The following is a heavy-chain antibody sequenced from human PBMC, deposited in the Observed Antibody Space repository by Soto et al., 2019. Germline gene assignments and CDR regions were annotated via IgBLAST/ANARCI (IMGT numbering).Heavy chain of an antibody. CDR2: SYYSGST. D-gene: IGHD2-8*02. CDR3: ARDRGRGGVDY. J-gene: IGHJ4*02. V-gene: IGHV4-59*01. Sequence: WSWIRQPPGKGLEWIGYSYYSGSTNYNPSLKSRVTISVDTSKNQFSLKLSAVTAADTAVYYCARDRGRGGVDYWCQGTLVTVSS.